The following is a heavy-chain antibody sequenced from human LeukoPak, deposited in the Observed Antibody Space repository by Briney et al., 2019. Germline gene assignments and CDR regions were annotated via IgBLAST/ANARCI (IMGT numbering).Heavy chain of an antibody. Sequence: ASVKVSCKASGYTFSGYFMHWVRQAPGQGLEWMGWINPNSGGTNYAQKFQGRVTMTRDTSVSTAYMELNRLRSDDTGVYYCARDTTMITYWFDPWGQGTLVTVSS. V-gene: IGHV1-2*02. CDR1: GYTFSGYF. D-gene: IGHD5-18*01. CDR2: INPNSGGT. J-gene: IGHJ5*02. CDR3: ARDTTMITYWFDP.